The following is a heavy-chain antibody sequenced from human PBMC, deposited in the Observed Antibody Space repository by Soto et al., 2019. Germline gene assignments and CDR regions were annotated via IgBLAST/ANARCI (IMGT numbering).Heavy chain of an antibody. D-gene: IGHD3-9*01. Sequence: SETLSLTCTVSGGSISSGGYYWSWIRQHPGKGLEWIGYIYYSGSTYYSPSFQGQVTISADKSISTAYLQWSSLKASDTAMYYCARLFDDILTGYYDYWGQGTLVTVSS. J-gene: IGHJ4*02. CDR1: GGSISSGGYY. V-gene: IGHV4-31*01. CDR3: ARLFDDILTGYYDY. CDR2: IYYSGST.